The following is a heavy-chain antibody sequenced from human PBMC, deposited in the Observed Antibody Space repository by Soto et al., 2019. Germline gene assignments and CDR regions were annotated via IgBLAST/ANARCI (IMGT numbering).Heavy chain of an antibody. V-gene: IGHV3-66*04. J-gene: IGHJ4*02. CDR2: IYSGGST. CDR3: AKRGTTVTPRYFDY. Sequence: PGGSLRLSCAASGFSVSSNYMSWVRQAPGKGLEWVSIIYSGGSTYCADSVKGRFTISRDNSKNTLYLQMNSLRAEDTAVYYCAKRGTTVTPRYFDYWGPRTLVTVSS. D-gene: IGHD4-17*01. CDR1: GFSVSSNY.